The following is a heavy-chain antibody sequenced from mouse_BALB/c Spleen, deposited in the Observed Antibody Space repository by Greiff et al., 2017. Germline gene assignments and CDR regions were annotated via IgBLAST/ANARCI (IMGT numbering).Heavy chain of an antibody. CDR1: GFTFSSFG. J-gene: IGHJ4*01. CDR3: ARRGIYDGYFSYAMDY. Sequence: EVKLMESGGGLVQPGGSRKLSCAASGFTFSSFGMHWVRQAPEKGLEWVAYISSGSSTIYYADTVKGRFTISRDNPKNTLFLQMTSLRSEDTAMYYYARRGIYDGYFSYAMDYWGQGTSVTVSS. CDR2: ISSGSSTI. V-gene: IGHV5-17*02. D-gene: IGHD2-3*01.